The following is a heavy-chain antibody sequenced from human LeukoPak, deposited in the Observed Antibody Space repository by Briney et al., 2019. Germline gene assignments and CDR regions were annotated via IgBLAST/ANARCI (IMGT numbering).Heavy chain of an antibody. CDR2: INPSSGGT. CDR1: GYSFSGYY. V-gene: IGHV1-2*02. D-gene: IGHD3-22*01. J-gene: IGHJ4*01. Sequence: GASVKVSCKASGYSFSGYYVHWVRQTPGQGLEWMGWINPSSGGTYYTHNFQGGVTMTGDMSTSTAYMELSRLTSDDTAVYYCARDYIDNLDSSGYITFDYWGQGTLVTVSS. CDR3: ARDYIDNLDSSGYITFDY.